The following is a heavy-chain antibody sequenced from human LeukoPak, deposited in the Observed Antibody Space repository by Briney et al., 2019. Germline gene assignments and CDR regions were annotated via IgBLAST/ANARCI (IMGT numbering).Heavy chain of an antibody. CDR3: AREVEYQLPPGWFDP. V-gene: IGHV4-34*01. D-gene: IGHD2-2*01. CDR2: INHSGST. Sequence: PSETLSLTCAVYAGSFSGYYWSWIRQPPGKGLEWIGEINHSGSTNYNPSLKSRVTISVDTSKNQFSLKLSSVTAADTAVYYCAREVEYQLPPGWFDPWGQGTLVTVSS. CDR1: AGSFSGYY. J-gene: IGHJ5*02.